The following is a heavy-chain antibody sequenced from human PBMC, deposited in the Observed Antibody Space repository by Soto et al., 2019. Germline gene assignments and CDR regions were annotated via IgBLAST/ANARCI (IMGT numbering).Heavy chain of an antibody. Sequence: QVQLVQSGGEVKRPGASVKVSCKTSGYTFSNYGITWVRQAPGQPLEWLGWISLYSDGTNYAQKFQGRVSMTTDTSTTTAYMELRSPRSDDTAVYYCARVVPGAEAWFGTWGQGTLVTVSS. CDR3: ARVVPGAEAWFGT. V-gene: IGHV1-18*01. D-gene: IGHD2-2*01. J-gene: IGHJ5*02. CDR1: GYTFSNYG. CDR2: ISLYSDGT.